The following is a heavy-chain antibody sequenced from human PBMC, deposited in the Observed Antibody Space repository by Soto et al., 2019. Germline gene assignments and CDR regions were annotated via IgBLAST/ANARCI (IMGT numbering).Heavy chain of an antibody. CDR1: GGSISSGGYY. Sequence: SETLSLTCTVSGGSISSGGYYWSWIRQHPGKGLEWIGSIYYSGSTYYNPSLKSRVTISVDTSKKLVSLKLSSVTAADTAVYFCARLRGTTMVRGIIWYFDYWGQGTLVTVSS. D-gene: IGHD3-10*01. J-gene: IGHJ4*02. CDR2: IYYSGST. CDR3: ARLRGTTMVRGIIWYFDY. V-gene: IGHV4-31*03.